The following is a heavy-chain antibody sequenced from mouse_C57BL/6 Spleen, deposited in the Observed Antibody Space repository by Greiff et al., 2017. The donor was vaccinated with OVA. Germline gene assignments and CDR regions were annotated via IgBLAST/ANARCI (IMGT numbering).Heavy chain of an antibody. CDR1: GYTFTSYD. Sequence: VMLVESGPELVKPGASVKLSCKASGYTFTSYDINWVKQRPGQGLEWIGWIYPRDGSTKYNEKFKGKATLTVDTSSSTAYMELHSLTSEDSAVYFCARTKTGKAMDYWGQGTSVTVSS. D-gene: IGHD4-1*01. V-gene: IGHV1-85*01. CDR2: IYPRDGST. J-gene: IGHJ4*01. CDR3: ARTKTGKAMDY.